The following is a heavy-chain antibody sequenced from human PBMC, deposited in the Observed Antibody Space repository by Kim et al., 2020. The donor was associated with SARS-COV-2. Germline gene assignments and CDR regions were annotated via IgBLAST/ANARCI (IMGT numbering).Heavy chain of an antibody. CDR2: IDPSDSYT. D-gene: IGHD6-13*01. CDR3: ARLAPESYSSSWYSPYYYGMDV. V-gene: IGHV5-10-1*01. J-gene: IGHJ6*02. Sequence: GESLKISCKGSGYSFTSYWISWVRQMPGKGLEWMGRIDPSDSYTNYSPSFQGHVTISADKSISTAYLQWSSLKASETAMYYCARLAPESYSSSWYSPYYYGMDVWGQGTTVTVSS. CDR1: GYSFTSYW.